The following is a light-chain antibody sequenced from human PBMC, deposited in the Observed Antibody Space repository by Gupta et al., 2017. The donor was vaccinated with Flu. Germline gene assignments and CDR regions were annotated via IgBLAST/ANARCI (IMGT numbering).Light chain of an antibody. CDR3: MKGTHPWT. CDR1: QSLVYKNGNTY. Sequence: PGTRGKAASISWRSSQSLVYKNGNTYVKCFQKRPGQSTRRITYEVSRRDSGVPDRCGGRGSANDFTLNISRVEAEDVGVYYCMKGTHPWTFGQGTRLEIK. J-gene: IGKJ2*02. CDR2: EVS. V-gene: IGKV2-30*01.